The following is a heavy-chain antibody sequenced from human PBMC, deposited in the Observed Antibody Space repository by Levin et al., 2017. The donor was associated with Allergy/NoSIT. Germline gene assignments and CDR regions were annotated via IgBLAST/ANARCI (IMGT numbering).Heavy chain of an antibody. D-gene: IGHD4-23*01. J-gene: IGHJ6*03. CDR3: AKPNGGGGYMDV. V-gene: IGHV3-30*18. CDR1: GFTFSSYG. CDR2: ISYDGSNK. Sequence: PGGSLRLSCAASGFTFSSYGMHWVRQAPGKGLEWVAVISYDGSNKYYADSVKGRFTISRDNSKNTLYLQMNSLRAEDTAVYYCAKPNGGGGYMDVWGKGTTVTVSS.